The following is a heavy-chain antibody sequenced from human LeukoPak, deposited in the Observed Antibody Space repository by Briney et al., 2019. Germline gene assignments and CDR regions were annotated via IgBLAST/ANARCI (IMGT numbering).Heavy chain of an antibody. CDR1: GDSISTDGSY. D-gene: IGHD6-13*01. V-gene: IGHV4-39*01. Sequence: SESLSLTCTVSGDSISTDGSYWGWIRQPPGKGLEWIAIIYNSGSTYYNPSLKSRVTMSVDTSKNQFSLKLSSVTAADTAVYYCARQAGAAAVNWFDPWGQGTLVTVSS. J-gene: IGHJ5*02. CDR3: ARQAGAAAVNWFDP. CDR2: IYNSGST.